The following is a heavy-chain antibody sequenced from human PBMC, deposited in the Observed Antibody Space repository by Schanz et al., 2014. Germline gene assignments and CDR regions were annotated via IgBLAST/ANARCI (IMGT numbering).Heavy chain of an antibody. Sequence: EVQLVESGGGLVQPGGSLRLSCAASGITFGDYAMTWVRQAPGKGLEWVSAINTGVNTYYADSVRGRFTMSRDNSKNTLYLQMNSLRAGDAAVYYCARGLIAAAGGAFDYWGQGTLVAVSA. CDR2: INTGVNT. CDR3: ARGLIAAAGGAFDY. V-gene: IGHV3-23*04. CDR1: GITFGDYA. D-gene: IGHD6-13*01. J-gene: IGHJ4*02.